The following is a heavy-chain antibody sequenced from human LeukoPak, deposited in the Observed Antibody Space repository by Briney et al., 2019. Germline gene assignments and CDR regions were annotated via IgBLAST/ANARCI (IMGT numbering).Heavy chain of an antibody. J-gene: IGHJ4*02. CDR2: ISGSGGST. V-gene: IGHV3-23*01. Sequence: PGGSLRLSCAASGFTFSSYAMSWVRQAPGKGLEWVSAISGSGGSTYYADSVKGRFTISRDNSKNTLYLQMNGLRAEDTAVYYCAKDSSVYHYDSRNFDYWGQGTLVTVSS. CDR1: GFTFSSYA. D-gene: IGHD3-22*01. CDR3: AKDSSVYHYDSRNFDY.